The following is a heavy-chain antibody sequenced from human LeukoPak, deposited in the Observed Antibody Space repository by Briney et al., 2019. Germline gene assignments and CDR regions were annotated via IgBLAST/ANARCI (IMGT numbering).Heavy chain of an antibody. J-gene: IGHJ3*02. CDR1: GFTFSNHG. CDR2: IRGSGFST. D-gene: IGHD3-9*01. CDR3: AKAGFYDILTDGLDI. V-gene: IGHV3-23*01. Sequence: GGTLRLSCAASGFTFSNHGMSWVRQAPGKGLEWVSGIRGSGFSTDYADSVKGRFTISRDNSKNTLYLQMNSLRVEDTAVYYCAKAGFYDILTDGLDIWGQGTMVIVSS.